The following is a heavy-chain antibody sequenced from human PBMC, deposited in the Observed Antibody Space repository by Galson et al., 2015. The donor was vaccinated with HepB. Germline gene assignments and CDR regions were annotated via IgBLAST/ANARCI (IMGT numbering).Heavy chain of an antibody. CDR1: GFTFSNYA. Sequence: SLRLSCAASGFTFSNYAMHWVRQAPGKGLEWVASITYDGSNKYYADSVKGRFTISRDNSKNTLYLQMNSLRAEDTAVYYCARETAIGAGAFDCWGQGTLVTVSS. CDR2: ITYDGSNK. V-gene: IGHV3-30-3*01. CDR3: ARETAIGAGAFDC. J-gene: IGHJ4*02. D-gene: IGHD2-21*01.